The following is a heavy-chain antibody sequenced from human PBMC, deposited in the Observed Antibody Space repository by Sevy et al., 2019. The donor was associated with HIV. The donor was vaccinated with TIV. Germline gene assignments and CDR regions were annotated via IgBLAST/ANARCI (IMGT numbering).Heavy chain of an antibody. J-gene: IGHJ4*02. CDR2: FSFGCGKI. CDR3: AREGCTKPHDY. CDR1: GFTFSKYS. V-gene: IGHV3-23*01. Sequence: GGSLRLSCAASGFTFSKYSMSWIRQTPGKGLEWVSTFSFGCGKINYADSVKGRFTISRDDPRNTSYLQMNSLRAEDTAIYYCAREGCTKPHDYWGQGTVVTVSS. D-gene: IGHD2-8*01.